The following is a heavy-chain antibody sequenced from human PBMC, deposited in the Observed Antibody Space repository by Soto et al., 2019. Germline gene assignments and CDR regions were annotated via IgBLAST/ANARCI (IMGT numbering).Heavy chain of an antibody. D-gene: IGHD6-13*01. Sequence: EVQLVQSGGGLVQPGGSLRLSCAASGFTFSSYSMNWVRQAPGKGLEWVSYISSSSSTIYYADSVKGRFTISRDNAKNSLYLKMNSLRAEDTAVYYCARHPERIAQIGSFDPWGQGTLVSVSS. V-gene: IGHV3-48*01. CDR3: ARHPERIAQIGSFDP. CDR1: GFTFSSYS. J-gene: IGHJ5*02. CDR2: ISSSSSTI.